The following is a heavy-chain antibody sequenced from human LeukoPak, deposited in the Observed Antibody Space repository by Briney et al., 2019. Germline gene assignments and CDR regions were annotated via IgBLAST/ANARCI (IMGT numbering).Heavy chain of an antibody. J-gene: IGHJ6*03. CDR1: GYTFTSYY. CDR3: AREGVVHYYYYYMDV. CDR2: INPSGGST. V-gene: IGHV1-46*01. Sequence: ASVKVSCKASGYTFTSYYMHWVRQAPGQGLEWMGIINPSGGSTSYAQKFQGRVTMTRDTSTSTVYMELSSLRSEDTAVYYCAREGVVHYYYYYMDVWGKGTTVTISS. D-gene: IGHD2-21*01.